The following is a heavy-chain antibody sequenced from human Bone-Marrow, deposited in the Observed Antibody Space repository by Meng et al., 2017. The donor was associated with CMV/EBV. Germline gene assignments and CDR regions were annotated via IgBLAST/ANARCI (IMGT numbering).Heavy chain of an antibody. V-gene: IGHV3-15*01. CDR2: IKSKVDGGTT. CDR3: TTGRGGYNAENY. D-gene: IGHD1-1*01. CDR1: GLNFKNSW. Sequence: EVERVESEGGRIKPGGSLRLSCEVSGLNFKNSWMSWVRQAPGKGTEWVALIKSKVDGGTTDYAAPVRGRFTFSRDDSKSTIYLQMNNVKTEDTAVYYCTTGRGGYNAENYWGHGTLVTVSS. J-gene: IGHJ4*01.